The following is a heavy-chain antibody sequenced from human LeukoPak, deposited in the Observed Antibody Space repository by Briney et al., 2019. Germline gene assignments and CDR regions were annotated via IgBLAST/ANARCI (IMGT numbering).Heavy chain of an antibody. CDR3: ARGQDYDFWSGYRNYYMDV. CDR2: INHSGST. V-gene: IGHV4-34*01. J-gene: IGHJ6*03. CDR1: GFTFSSYE. D-gene: IGHD3-3*01. Sequence: PGGSLRLSCAASGFTFSSYEMNWVRQAPGKGLEWIGEINHSGSTNYNPSLKSRVTISVDTSKNQFSLKLSSVTAADTAVYYCARGQDYDFWSGYRNYYMDVWGKGTTVTVS.